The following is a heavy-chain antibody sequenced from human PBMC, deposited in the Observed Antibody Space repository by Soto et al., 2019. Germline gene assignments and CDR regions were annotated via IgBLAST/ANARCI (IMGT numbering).Heavy chain of an antibody. V-gene: IGHV1-18*01. CDR3: ARTLPPIDS. CDR2: INAYNGNT. Sequence: QVQLVQSGTEVKKPGASVKVSCKASGYTFTSYGISWVRQAPGQGLEWMGWINAYNGNTHSAQKLQGRVTMTTDTDTSTAYRALRSLRSVHTAVYYCARTLPPIDSWGQGTLVTVSS. J-gene: IGHJ4*02. D-gene: IGHD1-26*01. CDR1: GYTFTSYG.